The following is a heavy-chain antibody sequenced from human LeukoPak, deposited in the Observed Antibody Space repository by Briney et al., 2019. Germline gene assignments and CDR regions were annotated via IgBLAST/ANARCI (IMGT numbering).Heavy chain of an antibody. CDR3: ATGRAPFRFLEWH. J-gene: IGHJ4*02. CDR1: GGSFSGYY. D-gene: IGHD3-3*01. V-gene: IGHV4-34*01. CDR2: INHSGST. Sequence: SETLSLTCAVYGGSFSGYYWSWIRQPPGKGLEWIGEINHSGSTNYNPSLKSRVTVSVDTSKNQFSLKLSSVTAADTAVYYCATGRAPFRFLEWHWGQGTLVTVSS.